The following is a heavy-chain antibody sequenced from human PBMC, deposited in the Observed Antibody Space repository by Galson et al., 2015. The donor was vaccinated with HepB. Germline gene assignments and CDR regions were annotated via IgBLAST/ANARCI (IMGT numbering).Heavy chain of an antibody. CDR1: GSTFTGYY. V-gene: IGHV1-2*02. D-gene: IGHD6-6*01. Sequence: SVKVSCKASGSTFTGYYMHWVRQAPGQGLEWMGWINPNSGGTNYAQKFQGRVTMTRDTSISTAYMELSRLRSDDTAVYYCARDLVDVSLAGFWGQGTLVTVSS. CDR2: INPNSGGT. J-gene: IGHJ4*02. CDR3: ARDLVDVSLAGF.